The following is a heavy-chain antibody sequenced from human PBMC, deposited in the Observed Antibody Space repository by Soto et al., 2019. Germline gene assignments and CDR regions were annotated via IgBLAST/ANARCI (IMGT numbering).Heavy chain of an antibody. CDR2: IWYDGSNK. CDR3: ARDLTPLGYYYYGMDV. J-gene: IGHJ6*02. CDR1: GFTFSSYG. V-gene: IGHV3-33*01. D-gene: IGHD7-27*01. Sequence: GGSLRLSCAASGFTFSSYGMHWVRQAPGKGLEWVAVIWYDGSNKYYADSVKGRFTISRDNSKNTLYLQMNSLRAEDTAVYYCARDLTPLGYYYYGMDVWGQGTTVTVSS.